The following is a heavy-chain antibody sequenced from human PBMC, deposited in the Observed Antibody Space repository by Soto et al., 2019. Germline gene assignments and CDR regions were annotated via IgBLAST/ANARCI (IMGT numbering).Heavy chain of an antibody. Sequence: ASVKVSCKASGYTFTDYYLHWVRQAPGQGLQWMGWISPKSGDTKYAQNPQGRVTMTRDTSIGATYMELSSLTSDDTAVYYCAKLAYYHYAMDVWGQGTTVTVSS. CDR3: AKLAYYHYAMDV. CDR1: GYTFTDYY. J-gene: IGHJ6*02. V-gene: IGHV1-2*02. CDR2: ISPKSGDT.